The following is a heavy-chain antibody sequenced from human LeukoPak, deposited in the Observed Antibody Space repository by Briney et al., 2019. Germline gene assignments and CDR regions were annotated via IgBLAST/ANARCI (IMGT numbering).Heavy chain of an antibody. J-gene: IGHJ2*01. D-gene: IGHD3-10*01. V-gene: IGHV3-33*08. CDR3: ARDRATRYFDL. Sequence: PGGSLRLSCAASGFTFSNYGMHWVRQAPGKGLEWVAFIWYDGSNKYYADSVKGRFTISRDNSKNTLYLQMNSLRAEDTASYYCARDRATRYFDLWGRGTLVTVSS. CDR2: IWYDGSNK. CDR1: GFTFSNYG.